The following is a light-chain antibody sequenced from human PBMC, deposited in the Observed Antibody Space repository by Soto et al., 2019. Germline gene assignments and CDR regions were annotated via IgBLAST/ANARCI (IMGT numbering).Light chain of an antibody. V-gene: IGKV1-5*01. J-gene: IGKJ1*01. Sequence: EIQMTQSPSSLSTSVGDRVTINWGARQSVSTRLAWYQQKPGKAPKVLIYDASSWARGVPSRFTGSGSGTEFTLTINSLQPDDFATYYCEQYSASWTFGEGTKVDIK. CDR1: QSVSTR. CDR3: EQYSASWT. CDR2: DAS.